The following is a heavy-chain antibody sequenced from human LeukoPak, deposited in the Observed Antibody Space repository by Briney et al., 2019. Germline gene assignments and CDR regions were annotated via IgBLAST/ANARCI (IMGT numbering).Heavy chain of an antibody. CDR2: MNPNSGNT. V-gene: IGHV1-8*01. J-gene: IGHJ6*02. Sequence: SVNVSCKPSGYTFTSYDTDWVRQATGQGLEWVGWMNPNSGNTSYAQKFQGRVTMTRNTSISTAYMELSSLRSEHTAVYYCARGLAVAGTWGYYYYGMDVWGQGTTVTVSS. CDR1: GYTFTSYD. CDR3: ARGLAVAGTWGYYYYGMDV. D-gene: IGHD6-19*01.